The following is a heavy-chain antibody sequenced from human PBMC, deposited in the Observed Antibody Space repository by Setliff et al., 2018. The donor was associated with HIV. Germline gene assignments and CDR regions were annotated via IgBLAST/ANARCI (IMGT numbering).Heavy chain of an antibody. V-gene: IGHV1-2*06. CDR2: INSKSGFT. D-gene: IGHD3-10*02. CDR3: TRSNFDVFNRNWFDP. CDR1: GYVFSDFY. Sequence: EASVKVSCKASGYVFSDFYIHWIRQAPGQGLEWVGRINSKSGFTYIAQKFRDRVTMTRDTLKSTVYMEVSSLTPDDTAVYYCTRSNFDVFNRNWFDPWGQGTLVTVSS. J-gene: IGHJ5*02.